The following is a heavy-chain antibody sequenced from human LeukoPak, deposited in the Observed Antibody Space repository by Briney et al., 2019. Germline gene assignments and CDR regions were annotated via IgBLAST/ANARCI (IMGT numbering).Heavy chain of an antibody. CDR1: GFTFSSYA. CDR2: ISGSGGST. J-gene: IGHJ6*02. CDR3: AKDYRGDSTVTDVYYYYGMDV. Sequence: QTGGSLRLSCAASGFTFSSYAMSWVRQAPGKGLEWVSAISGSGGSTYYADSVKGRFTISRDNSKNTLYLQMNSLRAEDTAVYYCAKDYRGDSTVTDVYYYYGMDVWGQGTTVTVSS. D-gene: IGHD4-17*01. V-gene: IGHV3-23*01.